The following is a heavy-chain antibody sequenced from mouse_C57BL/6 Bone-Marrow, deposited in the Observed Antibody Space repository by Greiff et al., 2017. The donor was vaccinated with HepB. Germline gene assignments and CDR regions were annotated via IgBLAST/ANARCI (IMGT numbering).Heavy chain of an antibody. D-gene: IGHD1-1*01. CDR1: GYTFTSYG. CDR2: IYPRSGNT. CDR3: ANYYGSSYGYFDV. V-gene: IGHV1-81*01. Sequence: VQLQQSGAELARPGASVKLSCKASGYTFTSYGISWVKQRTGQGLEWIGEIYPRSGNTYYNVKFKGKATLTADKSSSTAYMELRSLTSEDSAVYFCANYYGSSYGYFDVWGTGTTVTVSS. J-gene: IGHJ1*03.